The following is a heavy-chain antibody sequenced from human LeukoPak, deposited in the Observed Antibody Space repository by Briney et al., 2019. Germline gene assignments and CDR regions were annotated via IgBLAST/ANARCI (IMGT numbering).Heavy chain of an antibody. D-gene: IGHD2-21*02. J-gene: IGHJ4*02. CDR3: AGRHMTYY. CDR2: ISGSGGST. CDR1: GLTYSSNA. Sequence: GGSLRLSCAASGLTYSSNAMSWVRQAPGKGLGWVSAISGSGGSTYYADSVKGRFTISRDNSKNTLYLQMNSLRAEDTAVYYCAGRHMTYYWGQGTLVTVSS. V-gene: IGHV3-23*01.